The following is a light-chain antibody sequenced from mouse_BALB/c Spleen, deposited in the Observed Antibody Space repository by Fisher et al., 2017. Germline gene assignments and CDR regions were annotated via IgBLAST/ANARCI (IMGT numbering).Light chain of an antibody. Sequence: IVLTQTPAIMSASPGEKVTMTCSASSSVSYMYWYQQKPGSSPRLLIYDTSKLASGVPARFSGSGSGTSYSLTISRMEAEDAATYYCQQRSSYPFTFGSGTKLEIK. CDR1: SSVSY. CDR3: QQRSSYPFT. J-gene: IGKJ4*01. CDR2: DTS. V-gene: IGKV4-55*01.